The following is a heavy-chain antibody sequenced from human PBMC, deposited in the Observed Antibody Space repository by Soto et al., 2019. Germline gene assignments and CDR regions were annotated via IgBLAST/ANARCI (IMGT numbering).Heavy chain of an antibody. CDR2: ISAYNGNT. V-gene: IGHV1-18*01. CDR1: GYTFTSYG. J-gene: IGHJ4*02. CDR3: ARATTILRYFDWSIEYYFDY. D-gene: IGHD3-9*01. Sequence: ASVKVSCKASGYTFTSYGISWVRQAPGQGLEWMGWISAYNGNTNYAQKLQGRVTITADESTSTAYMELSSLRSEDTAVYYCARATTILRYFDWSIEYYFDYWGQGTLVTVSS.